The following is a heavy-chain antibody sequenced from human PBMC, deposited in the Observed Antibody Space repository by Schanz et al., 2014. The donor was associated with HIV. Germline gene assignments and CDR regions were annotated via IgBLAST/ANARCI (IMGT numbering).Heavy chain of an antibody. J-gene: IGHJ4*02. CDR3: ARGPRYAY. V-gene: IGHV3-30*02. D-gene: IGHD1-1*01. Sequence: VQLVESGGGLVQPGGSLRLSCAASGFNFSSYGMHWVRQAPGKGLEWVALIWYDGGNKYYADSVEGRFTISRDNSKNTVFLQMNSLRAEDTAMYYCARGPRYAYWGQGNLVTVSS. CDR2: IWYDGGNK. CDR1: GFNFSSYG.